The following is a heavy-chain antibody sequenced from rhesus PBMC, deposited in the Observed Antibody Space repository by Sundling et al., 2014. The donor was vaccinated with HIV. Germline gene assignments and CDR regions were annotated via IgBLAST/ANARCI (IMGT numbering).Heavy chain of an antibody. Sequence: QVQLQESGPGLVKPSETLSLTCAVSGGSLSSNDWTWIRQPPGKGLEWIGRIYGSTGSTSYNPSLTSRVTISTDTSKNQFSLKLRSVTAADAAVYYCARRKYSSWSFDYWGQGVLVTVSS. CDR1: GGSLSSND. CDR3: ARRKYSSWSFDY. D-gene: IGHD6-13*01. CDR2: IYGSTGST. V-gene: IGHV4-147*01. J-gene: IGHJ4*01.